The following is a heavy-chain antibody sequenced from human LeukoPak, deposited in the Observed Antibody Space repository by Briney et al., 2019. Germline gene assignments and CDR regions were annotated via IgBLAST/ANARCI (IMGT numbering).Heavy chain of an antibody. Sequence: PSETLSLTCTVSGGSISSYYWSWIRQPAGKGLEWIGRIYTSGSTNYNPSLKSRVTMSVDTSKNQFSLKLSSVTAADTAVYYCAREGLVGRGSDAFDIWGQGTMVTVSS. CDR2: IYTSGST. CDR3: AREGLVGRGSDAFDI. J-gene: IGHJ3*02. CDR1: GGSISSYY. D-gene: IGHD6-19*01. V-gene: IGHV4-4*07.